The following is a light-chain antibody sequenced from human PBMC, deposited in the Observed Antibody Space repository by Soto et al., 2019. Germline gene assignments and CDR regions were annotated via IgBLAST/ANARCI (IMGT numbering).Light chain of an antibody. CDR1: QNINSNY. CDR2: GAL. J-gene: IGKJ2*01. V-gene: IGKV3-20*01. CDR3: QQYDRSPMYT. Sequence: EIVLTQSPGTLSVSPGERVALSCRASQNINSNYFAWYQQKPGQAPRLLIHGALNRAAGIPERFSGSGSGTDFTLTISRLESEDFAVYYCQQYDRSPMYTFGQGTKLEIK.